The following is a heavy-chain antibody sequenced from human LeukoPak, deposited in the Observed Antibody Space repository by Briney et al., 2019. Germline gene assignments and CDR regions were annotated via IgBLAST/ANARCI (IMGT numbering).Heavy chain of an antibody. V-gene: IGHV3-30-3*01. CDR3: ARDEGYCSRTSGYGASKGMDV. CDR2: ISYDGSNK. Sequence: GGSLRLSCAASGFTFSGYPIHWVRQAPGKGLEWVAVISYDGSNKYYADSVKGRFTISRDNSKNTLYLQMNSLRAEDTSVYYCARDEGYCSRTSGYGASKGMDVGGRETGVMVSS. D-gene: IGHD2-2*01. J-gene: IGHJ6*02. CDR1: GFTFSGYP.